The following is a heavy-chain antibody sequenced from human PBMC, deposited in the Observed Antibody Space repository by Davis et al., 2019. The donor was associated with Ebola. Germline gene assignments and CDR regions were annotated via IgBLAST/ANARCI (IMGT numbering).Heavy chain of an antibody. CDR1: GGSISGDY. V-gene: IGHV4-59*08. J-gene: IGHJ4*02. D-gene: IGHD3-3*01. CDR2: IHDSGST. Sequence: SETLSLTCTVSGGSISGDYWSWIRQPPGKGLEWIGYIHDSGSTNYNPSLKSRLTISVDTSKNQFSLKLSSVTAADTAVYYCAIRRDFWSGYSHFDYWGQGTLVTVSS. CDR3: AIRRDFWSGYSHFDY.